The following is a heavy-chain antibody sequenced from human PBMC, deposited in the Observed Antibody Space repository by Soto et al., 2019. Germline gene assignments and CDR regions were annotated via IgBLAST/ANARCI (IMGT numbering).Heavy chain of an antibody. V-gene: IGHV3-49*05. CDR1: GFTFGDYA. CDR2: IRSKAYGGTP. CDR3: TVVATTFEY. J-gene: IGHJ4*02. D-gene: IGHD5-12*01. Sequence: EVQLVESGGALVKPGRSLRLSCTASGFTFGDYAMSWFRQAPGKGLEWVGFIRSKAYGGTPEYAASVKGRFTISRDDSXXXXXXXXXXXKTEDTAVYYCTVVATTFEYWGQGTLVTVSS.